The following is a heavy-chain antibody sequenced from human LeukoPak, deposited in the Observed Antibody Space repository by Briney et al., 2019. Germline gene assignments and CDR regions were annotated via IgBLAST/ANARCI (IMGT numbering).Heavy chain of an antibody. CDR1: GCTFSTYG. V-gene: IGHV3-64*05. D-gene: IGHD3-3*02. CDR3: VKASEHYHY. CDR2: ISTHGGST. Sequence: GGSLRLSCSASGCTFSTYGMHWVRQGPGKGLEQVAAISTHGGSTYYADSVKGRFTISRDNSKNSLYVQMTSLRADDTAVDYCVKASEHYHYWGQGTLVTVSS. J-gene: IGHJ4*02.